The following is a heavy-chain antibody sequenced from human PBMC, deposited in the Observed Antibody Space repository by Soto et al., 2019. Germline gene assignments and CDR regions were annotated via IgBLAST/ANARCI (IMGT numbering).Heavy chain of an antibody. V-gene: IGHV3-21*01. CDR2: ISSSSSYI. D-gene: IGHD2-2*01. Sequence: EVQLVESGGGLVKPGGSLRLSCAASGFTFSSYSMNWVRQAPGKGLEWVSSISSSSSYIYYADSVKGRFTISRDNATNILYLQMKSLRAEDTAVYYCARDSGSVVVPAAVTYYFDYWGQGSLVTVSS. CDR3: ARDSGSVVVPAAVTYYFDY. J-gene: IGHJ4*02. CDR1: GFTFSSYS.